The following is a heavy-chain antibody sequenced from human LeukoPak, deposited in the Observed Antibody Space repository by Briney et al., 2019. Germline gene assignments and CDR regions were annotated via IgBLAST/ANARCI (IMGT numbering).Heavy chain of an antibody. CDR3: AKEVGYCSSTSCYSDAFDI. V-gene: IGHV3-74*01. D-gene: IGHD2-2*02. Sequence: PGGSLRLSCAASKFSFTSYWMHWVRQAPGKGLVWVSRINPDGSRTNYADSVKGRFTISRDNSKNTLYLQMNSLRAEDTAVYYCAKEVGYCSSTSCYSDAFDIWGQGTMVTVSS. CDR2: INPDGSRT. CDR1: KFSFTSYW. J-gene: IGHJ3*02.